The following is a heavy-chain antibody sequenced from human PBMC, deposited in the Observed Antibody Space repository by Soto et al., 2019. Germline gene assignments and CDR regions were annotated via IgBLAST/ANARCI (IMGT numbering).Heavy chain of an antibody. CDR1: GFTFSSYW. D-gene: IGHD3-3*01. CDR2: INSDGSST. V-gene: IGHV3-74*01. Sequence: PGGSLRLSCAASGFTFSSYWMHWVRQAPGKGLVWVSRINSDGSSTSYADSVKGRFTISRDNAKNTLYLQMNSLRAEDTAVYYCARNPSYYDFWSGYPRRDYYYYYYMDVWGKGTTVTVSS. J-gene: IGHJ6*03. CDR3: ARNPSYYDFWSGYPRRDYYYYYYMDV.